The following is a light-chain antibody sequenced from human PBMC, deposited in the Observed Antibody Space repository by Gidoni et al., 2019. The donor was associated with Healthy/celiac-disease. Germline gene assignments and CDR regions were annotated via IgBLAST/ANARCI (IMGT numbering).Light chain of an antibody. V-gene: IGKV3-20*01. CDR2: GES. Sequence: EIVLSHSPGTLSLSPGERATLSCRASQSGSSSYLAWYQQKPGQAPRLLIYGESSRATGIPDRFSGSGSGTDFTLTISRLEPEDFAVYYCQQYGSSMCSFGQGTKLEIK. J-gene: IGKJ2*04. CDR1: QSGSSSY. CDR3: QQYGSSMCS.